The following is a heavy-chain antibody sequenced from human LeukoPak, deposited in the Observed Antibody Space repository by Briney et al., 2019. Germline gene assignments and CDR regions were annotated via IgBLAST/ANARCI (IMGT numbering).Heavy chain of an antibody. J-gene: IGHJ6*02. Sequence: GGSLRLSCAASGFTFSSYAMSWVRQAPGKGLEWVSAISGSGGSTYYADSVKGRFTICRDNSKNTLYLQMNSLRAEDTAVYYCAKDLGEQWLGDYFYYGMDVWGQGTTVTVSS. V-gene: IGHV3-23*01. CDR3: AKDLGEQWLGDYFYYGMDV. CDR2: ISGSGGST. CDR1: GFTFSSYA. D-gene: IGHD6-19*01.